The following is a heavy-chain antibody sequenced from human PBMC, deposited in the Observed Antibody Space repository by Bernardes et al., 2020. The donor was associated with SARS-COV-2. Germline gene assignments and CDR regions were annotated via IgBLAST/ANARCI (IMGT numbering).Heavy chain of an antibody. CDR1: GFTFSSYW. V-gene: IGHV3-7*01. CDR3: ARDRCGVYCGMDV. CDR2: IKQDGSEK. J-gene: IGHJ6*02. Sequence: GGSLSLSCAASGFTFSSYWMSWVRQAPGKGLEWVANIKQDGSEKYYVDSVKGRFTISRDNAKNSLYLQMNSLRAEDTAVYYCARDRCGVYCGMDVWGQGTTVTVSS. D-gene: IGHD3-10*01.